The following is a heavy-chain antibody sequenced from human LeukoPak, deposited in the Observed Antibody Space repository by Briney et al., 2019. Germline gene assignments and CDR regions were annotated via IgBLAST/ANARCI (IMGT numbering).Heavy chain of an antibody. CDR3: GPIDY. CDR1: EFTSSSYS. CDR2: ISDDATDT. J-gene: IGHJ4*02. V-gene: IGHV3-30*03. Sequence: GGSLRLSCAASEFTSSSYSMNWVRQAPGKGLEWVAVISDDATDTYYADSVEGRFSISRDNSKTTVFLQMNSLRAEDTAVYYCGPIDYWGQGTLVTVSS.